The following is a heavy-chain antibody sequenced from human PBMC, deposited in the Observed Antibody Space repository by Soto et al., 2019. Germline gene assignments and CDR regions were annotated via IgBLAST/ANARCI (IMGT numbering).Heavy chain of an antibody. V-gene: IGHV3-23*01. CDR3: ASKGAGYCTGGNCYYLDV. J-gene: IGHJ6*03. Sequence: EVQLLESGGALVLPGGSLRLSCAASGFPFSSYAVTWVRQAPGKGLEWVSTISVGGDTAYYADSVKGRFTISRDNSKNTLWLQMNSLRAEDTATYHCASKGAGYCTGGNCYYLDVWGTGTTVDGSS. CDR1: GFPFSSYA. CDR2: ISVGGDTA. D-gene: IGHD2-8*02.